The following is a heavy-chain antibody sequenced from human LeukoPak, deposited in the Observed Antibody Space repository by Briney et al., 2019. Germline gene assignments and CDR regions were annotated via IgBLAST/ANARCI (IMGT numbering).Heavy chain of an antibody. V-gene: IGHV3-66*01. CDR1: GFTFSSYG. Sequence: PGGSLRLSCASGFTFSSYGMHWVRQAPGRGLEWVSVVYSGGETYYAESVKGRFTVSRDNSKNTVYLQMNSLRAEDTAVYFCARGGIAARPSDSWGQETLVTVSS. CDR3: ARGGIAARPSDS. CDR2: VYSGGET. D-gene: IGHD6-6*01. J-gene: IGHJ4*02.